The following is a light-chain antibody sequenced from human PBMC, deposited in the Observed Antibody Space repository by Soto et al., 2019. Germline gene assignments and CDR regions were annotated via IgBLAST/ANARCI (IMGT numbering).Light chain of an antibody. CDR1: QSVSSSY. J-gene: IGKJ1*01. CDR2: GAS. Sequence: EIVLTQSPGTLSLSPGERATLSCSASQSVSSSYIAWYQQKRGQAPRRLIYGASIRATGIPDRFSGSGSGTDFTLTISRLEPEDFALYYCQQYHTSPLTFGQGTKVDI. V-gene: IGKV3-20*01. CDR3: QQYHTSPLT.